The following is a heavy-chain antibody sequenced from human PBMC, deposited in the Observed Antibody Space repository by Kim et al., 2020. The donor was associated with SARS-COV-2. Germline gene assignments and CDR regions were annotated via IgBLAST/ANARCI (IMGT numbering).Heavy chain of an antibody. CDR1: GHTFTNYH. D-gene: IGHD3-16*01. CDR3: GGTIGGGSQDWIFEL. CDR2: MDPVSGNT. J-gene: IGHJ2*01. V-gene: IGHV1-8*01. Sequence: APVKVSCKAPGHTFTNYHINWVRQATGQGLERMGWMDPVSGNTGQAQKGQDRVTMTRDASISTAYMELSSRRYEDTAGYTCGGTIGGGSQDWIFELWGRG.